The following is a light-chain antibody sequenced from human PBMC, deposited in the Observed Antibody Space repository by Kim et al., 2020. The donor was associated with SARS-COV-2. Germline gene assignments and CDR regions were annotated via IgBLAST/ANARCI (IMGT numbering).Light chain of an antibody. CDR2: RNN. Sequence: QAGLTQPPSVSKGLRQTATLTCTGNNNNVGNQGAAWLQQHQGNPPKLLSYRNNNRPSGISERFSASRSGDTASLTITGLQPEDETDYYCSAWDSSLNAWVFGGGTQLTVL. V-gene: IGLV10-54*04. CDR3: SAWDSSLNAWV. J-gene: IGLJ3*02. CDR1: NNNVGNQG.